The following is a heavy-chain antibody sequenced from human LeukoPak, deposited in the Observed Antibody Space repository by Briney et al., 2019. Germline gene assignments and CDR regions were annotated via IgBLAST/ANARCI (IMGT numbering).Heavy chain of an antibody. CDR1: GFTFDDYT. CDR2: ISWDGGST. CDR3: AKDLDSSSWYYAFDY. Sequence: GVLRLSCAASGFTFDDYTMHWVRQAPGKGLEWVSLISWDGGSTYYADSVKGRFTISRDDSKNSLYLQMNSLRTEDTALYYCAKDLDSSSWYYAFDYWGQGTLVTVSS. J-gene: IGHJ4*02. V-gene: IGHV3-43*01. D-gene: IGHD6-13*01.